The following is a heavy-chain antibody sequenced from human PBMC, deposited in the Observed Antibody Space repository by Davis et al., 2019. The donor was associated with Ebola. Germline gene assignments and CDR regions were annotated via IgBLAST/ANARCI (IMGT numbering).Heavy chain of an antibody. CDR3: ARETSRRLHLGELSLSRRPG. CDR1: GLTFSSLG. D-gene: IGHD3-16*02. V-gene: IGHV3-7*03. J-gene: IGHJ4*02. Sequence: GESLKISCAASGLTFSSLGMSWVRQAPGKGLEWVATIKKDGIQKYYVDSVKGRFIISRDNAKNLLYLQMNSLRAEDTAVYYCARETSRRLHLGELSLSRRPGWGQGTLVTVSS. CDR2: IKKDGIQK.